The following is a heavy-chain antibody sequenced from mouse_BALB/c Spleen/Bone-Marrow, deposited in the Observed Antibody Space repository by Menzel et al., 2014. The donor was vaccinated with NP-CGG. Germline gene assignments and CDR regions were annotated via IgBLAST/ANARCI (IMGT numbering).Heavy chain of an antibody. D-gene: IGHD3-1*01. CDR1: GFTFSDYY. CDR3: ARECHLPSGFAMDY. CDR2: ISDGGSYT. V-gene: IGHV5-4*02. J-gene: IGHJ4*01. Sequence: EVKLVESGGGLVKPGGSLKLSCAASGFTFSDYYMYWVRQTPEKRLEWVATISDGGSYTYYPDSVKGRFTISRDNAKNSLYLQMSSLKSEDTAMYSCARECHLPSGFAMDYWGQGTSVTVSS.